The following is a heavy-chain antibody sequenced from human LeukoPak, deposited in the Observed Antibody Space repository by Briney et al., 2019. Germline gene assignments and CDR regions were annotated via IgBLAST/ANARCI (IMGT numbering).Heavy chain of an antibody. V-gene: IGHV4-31*03. Sequence: SETLSLTCTVSGGSISSGGYYWSWIRQHPGKGLEWIGYIYYSGSTYYNPSLKSRVTISVDTSKNQFSLKLSSVTAADTAVYYCARERPAAYFDYWGQGTWSPSPQ. CDR3: ARERPAAYFDY. CDR2: IYYSGST. CDR1: GGSISSGGYY. D-gene: IGHD2-2*01. J-gene: IGHJ4*02.